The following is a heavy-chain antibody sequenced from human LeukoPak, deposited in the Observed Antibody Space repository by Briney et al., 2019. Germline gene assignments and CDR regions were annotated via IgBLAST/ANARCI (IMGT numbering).Heavy chain of an antibody. CDR3: ARDQWWQFIAVAITSYFDC. J-gene: IGHJ4*02. D-gene: IGHD6-19*01. Sequence: GGSLRLSCAASGFAFSSYWMSWVRQAPGKGLEWVANIRGDGSEIHYLGSVKGRFTISRDNAKNSLYLQMNSLRAEVTAVYYCARDQWWQFIAVAITSYFDCWGQGTLVTVSS. CDR1: GFAFSSYW. V-gene: IGHV3-7*01. CDR2: IRGDGSEI.